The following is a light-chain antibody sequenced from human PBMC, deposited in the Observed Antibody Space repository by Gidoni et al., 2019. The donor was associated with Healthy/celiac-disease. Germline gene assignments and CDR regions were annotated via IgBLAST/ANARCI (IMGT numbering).Light chain of an antibody. V-gene: IGKV3-11*01. CDR1: QSVSSY. J-gene: IGKJ1*01. Sequence: EIVLTQSPATLSLSPGERATLSCRASQSVSSYLAWYQQKPDQAPRLLIYDASNRATGIPARFSGSGSGTDFTLTISSLEPEDFAVYYCQQRSNWLWTFGQXTKVEIK. CDR2: DAS. CDR3: QQRSNWLWT.